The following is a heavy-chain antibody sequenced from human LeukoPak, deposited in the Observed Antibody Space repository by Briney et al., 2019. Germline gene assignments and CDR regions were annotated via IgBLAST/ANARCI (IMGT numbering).Heavy chain of an antibody. D-gene: IGHD3-3*01. CDR3: ARDSGTNSYFWSGYYTSYDAFDI. CDR1: GYTFTTYG. J-gene: IGHJ3*02. V-gene: IGHV1-18*01. Sequence: VASVKVSCKASGYTFTTYGISWVRQAPGQGLEWMGWISAYSGNTNYAQNLQGRVTVTTDTSTSTAYMELRSLRSDDTAVYYCARDSGTNSYFWSGYYTSYDAFDIWGQGTMVTVSS. CDR2: ISAYSGNT.